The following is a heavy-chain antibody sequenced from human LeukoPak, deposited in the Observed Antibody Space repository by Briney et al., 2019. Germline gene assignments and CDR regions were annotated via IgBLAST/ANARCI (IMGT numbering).Heavy chain of an antibody. CDR3: ASAPRQGSIGGLDY. CDR2: IYYTGTT. V-gene: IGHV4-39*02. D-gene: IGHD3-16*01. Sequence: PSETLSLTCTVSGGSISSSTYYWGWIRQPPGKGLEWIGAIYYTGTTYYNPSLRSRVTISVDTSKNHLSLKLSSVTAADTALYYCASAPRQGSIGGLDYWGQGTLVTVSS. CDR1: GGSISSSTYY. J-gene: IGHJ4*02.